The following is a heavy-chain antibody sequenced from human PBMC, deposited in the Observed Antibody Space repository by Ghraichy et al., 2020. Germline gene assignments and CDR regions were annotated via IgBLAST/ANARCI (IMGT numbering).Heavy chain of an antibody. J-gene: IGHJ4*02. CDR1: GFSFSSHW. CDR3: ARDSGTY. V-gene: IGHV3-7*01. CDR2: IKPDGGEK. Sequence: LSLTCVASGFSFSSHWMTWVRQAPGKGLEWVAKIKPDGGEKYYLDSVKGRFTISRDNAKNSVYLQMSSLGVEDTAVYYCARDSGTYWAQGTLVTVSS.